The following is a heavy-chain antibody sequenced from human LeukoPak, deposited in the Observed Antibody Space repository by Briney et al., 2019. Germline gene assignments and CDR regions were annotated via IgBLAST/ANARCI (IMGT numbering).Heavy chain of an antibody. D-gene: IGHD3-10*01. CDR2: IRYDGSNK. CDR1: GFTFSSYG. V-gene: IGHV3-30*02. Sequence: GGSLRLSCAASGFTFSSYGMHWVRQAPGKGLEXXXXIRYDGSNKYYADSVKGRFTISRDNSKNTLYLQMNSLRAEDTAVYYCAKEPDLWFGEYYFDYWGQGTLVTVSS. J-gene: IGHJ4*02. CDR3: AKEPDLWFGEYYFDY.